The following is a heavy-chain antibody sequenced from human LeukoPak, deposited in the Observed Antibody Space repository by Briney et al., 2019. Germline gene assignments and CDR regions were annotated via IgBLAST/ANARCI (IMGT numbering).Heavy chain of an antibody. Sequence: SVKVSCKASGYTFTSYHMHWVRQAPGQGLEWMGKINLSGGSTTYAQKFQGRVTMTRDTSTGTVYMELSSLRSEDTAVYYCARDYVDDIPMIKDYWGQGTLVTVSS. CDR3: ARDYVDDIPMIKDY. V-gene: IGHV1-46*01. CDR2: INLSGGST. CDR1: GYTFTSYH. J-gene: IGHJ4*02. D-gene: IGHD2-8*01.